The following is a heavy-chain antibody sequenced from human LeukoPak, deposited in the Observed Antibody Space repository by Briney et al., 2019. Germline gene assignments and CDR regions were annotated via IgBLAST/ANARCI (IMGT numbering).Heavy chain of an antibody. CDR1: GFPFSSYE. CDR3: ARDSSGYYHGAYYYYMDV. J-gene: IGHJ6*03. CDR2: ISRSGSTI. Sequence: HTGGSLILSCAASGFPFSSYEMKWVRQAPGKGLEWVSYISRSGSTIYYADSVKGRFTISRDNAKNSLYLQMNSLRAEDTAVYYCARDSSGYYHGAYYYYMDVWGKGTTVTVSS. D-gene: IGHD3-22*01. V-gene: IGHV3-48*03.